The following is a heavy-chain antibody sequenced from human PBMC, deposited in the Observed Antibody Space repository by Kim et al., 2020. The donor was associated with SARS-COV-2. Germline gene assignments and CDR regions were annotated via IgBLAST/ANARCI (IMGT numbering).Heavy chain of an antibody. CDR3: ARVDRPSYGDYA. D-gene: IGHD4-17*01. Sequence: GGSLRLSCAASGFTFSSYAMHWVRQAPGKGLEWVAVISYDGSNKYYADSVKGRFTISRDNSKNTLYLQMNSLRAEDTAVYYCARVDRPSYGDYAWGQGTLVTVSS. CDR1: GFTFSSYA. V-gene: IGHV3-30*04. CDR2: ISYDGSNK. J-gene: IGHJ5*02.